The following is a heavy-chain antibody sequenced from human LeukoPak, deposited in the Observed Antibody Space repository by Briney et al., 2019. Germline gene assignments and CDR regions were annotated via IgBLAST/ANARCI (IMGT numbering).Heavy chain of an antibody. D-gene: IGHD1-26*01. CDR2: ISGSGGST. V-gene: IGHV3-23*01. CDR1: GFTFSSYA. J-gene: IGHJ4*02. Sequence: GGSLRLSCAASGFTFSSYAMSWVRQAPGKGLEWVSAISGSGGSTYYADSVKGRFTISRDNAKNSLYLQMNSLRAEDTAVYYCARDLLRSGSYFYWGQGTLVTVSS. CDR3: ARDLLRSGSYFY.